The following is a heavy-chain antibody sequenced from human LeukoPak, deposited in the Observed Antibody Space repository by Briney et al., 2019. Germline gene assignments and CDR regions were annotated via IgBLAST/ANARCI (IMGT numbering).Heavy chain of an antibody. Sequence: AVKVSCKASRYTLTCYYMHGVRQAPGQGLEWMGFINYNRCGTNYAQRFQGRVTMTRDTSISTAYMELSRLRSDDTAVYYCARDHYDSSGPADYWGQGTLVTVSS. V-gene: IGHV1-2*02. CDR2: INYNRCGT. CDR1: RYTLTCYY. CDR3: ARDHYDSSGPADY. J-gene: IGHJ4*02. D-gene: IGHD3-22*01.